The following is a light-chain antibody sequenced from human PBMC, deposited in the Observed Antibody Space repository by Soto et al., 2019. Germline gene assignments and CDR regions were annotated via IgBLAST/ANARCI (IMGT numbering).Light chain of an antibody. CDR2: GTS. J-gene: IGKJ1*01. CDR3: QQYVTPPRT. Sequence: EIVLTQSPGILSLSPGARATLSCSARQTVAYTSLAWYQQRPGQAPRLLIYGTSTRATGTPDRFIGSGSGNDFTLTISRLEPEDFAVYYCQQYVTPPRTFGQRTKVE. V-gene: IGKV3-20*01. CDR1: QTVAYTS.